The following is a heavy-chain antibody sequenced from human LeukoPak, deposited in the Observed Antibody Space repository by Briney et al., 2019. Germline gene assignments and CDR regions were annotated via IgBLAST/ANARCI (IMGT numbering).Heavy chain of an antibody. CDR2: IKKDGSEK. Sequence: SGGSLRLSCAASGFSFSTYWMTWVPQAPGKGLEWVADIKKDGSEKYYVDSVKGRFTISRDNAKNSLYLQMNSLRAEDTAVYYCATHPNSGYSSSWYLYSYYYMDVWGKGTTVTVSS. CDR3: ATHPNSGYSSSWYLYSYYYMDV. V-gene: IGHV3-7*01. CDR1: GFSFSTYW. D-gene: IGHD6-13*01. J-gene: IGHJ6*03.